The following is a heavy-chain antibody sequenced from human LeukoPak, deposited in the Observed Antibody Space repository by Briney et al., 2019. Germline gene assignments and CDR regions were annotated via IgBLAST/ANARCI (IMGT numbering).Heavy chain of an antibody. J-gene: IGHJ3*02. CDR3: ARRAKSRAFDI. D-gene: IGHD3-10*01. CDR2: IYYSGST. CDR1: GGSISSYY. Sequence: SETLSLTCTVSGGSISSYYWSWIRQPPGKGLEWIGNIYYSGSTNYNPSLKSRVTISVDTSKNQFSLKLSSVTAADAALYFCARRAKSRAFDIWGQGTMVTVS. V-gene: IGHV4-59*08.